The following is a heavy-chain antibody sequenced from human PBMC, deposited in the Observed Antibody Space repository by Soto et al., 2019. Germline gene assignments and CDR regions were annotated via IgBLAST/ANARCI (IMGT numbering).Heavy chain of an antibody. CDR1: GFTVSSNY. CDR2: IYSGGST. D-gene: IGHD6-19*01. V-gene: IGHV3-66*01. Sequence: GGSLRLSCAASGFTVSSNYMSWVRQAPGKGLEWVSVIYSGGSTYYADSVKGRFTISRDNSKNTLYLQMNSLRAEDTAVYYCARVYAGRYSSGWTPFYWFDPWGQGTLVTVSS. J-gene: IGHJ5*02. CDR3: ARVYAGRYSSGWTPFYWFDP.